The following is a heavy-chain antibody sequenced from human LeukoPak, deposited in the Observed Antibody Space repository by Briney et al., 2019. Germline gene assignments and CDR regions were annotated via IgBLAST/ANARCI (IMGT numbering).Heavy chain of an antibody. CDR3: VTGHYDSRMYFDL. Sequence: PGGSLRLSCTASGFTFSTYWIHWVRQAPGKGLVWVSQIKFDGSLASYADSVKGRFTISRDNAKNTLYLQVNSLGTEDTAVYYCVTGHYDSRMYFDLWGRGTLVTVSS. J-gene: IGHJ2*01. D-gene: IGHD3-16*01. CDR1: GFTFSTYW. V-gene: IGHV3-74*01. CDR2: IKFDGSLA.